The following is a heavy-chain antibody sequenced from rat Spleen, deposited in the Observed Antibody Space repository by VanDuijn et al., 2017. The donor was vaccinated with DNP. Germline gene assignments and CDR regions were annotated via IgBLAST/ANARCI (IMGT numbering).Heavy chain of an antibody. D-gene: IGHD4-1*01. CDR1: GFTFSSAW. J-gene: IGHJ3*01. Sequence: EVQVLESGGGLVQPGSALKLSCATSGFTFSSAWMYWYRQFPDKRLEWVARIKAKYKNYATDYTDSVKGRFTISRDESKSSIYLQMNNLKEEDTAIYYCAWTGDWGQGTLVTVSS. CDR2: IKAKYKNYAT. V-gene: IGHV6-6*01. CDR3: AWTGD.